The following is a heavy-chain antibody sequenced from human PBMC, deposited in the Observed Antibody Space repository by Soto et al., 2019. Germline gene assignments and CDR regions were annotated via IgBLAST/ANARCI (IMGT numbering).Heavy chain of an antibody. Sequence: GGSLRLSCAASGFTFSSYGMHWVRQAPGKGLGWVAVIWYDGSNKYYADSVKGRFTISRDNSKNTLYLQMNSLRAEDTAVYYCARDSTYYYDSSGYNSLWYWGQGTLVTVSS. V-gene: IGHV3-33*01. J-gene: IGHJ4*02. CDR2: IWYDGSNK. CDR3: ARDSTYYYDSSGYNSLWY. CDR1: GFTFSSYG. D-gene: IGHD3-22*01.